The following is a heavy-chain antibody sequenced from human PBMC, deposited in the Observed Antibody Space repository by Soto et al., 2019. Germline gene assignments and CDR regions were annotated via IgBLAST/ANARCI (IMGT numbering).Heavy chain of an antibody. J-gene: IGHJ4*02. V-gene: IGHV3-30-3*01. CDR2: ISYDGSNK. CDR1: GFTFSSYA. D-gene: IGHD3-22*01. CDR3: ARQGKVDSSGYPKGLDY. Sequence: GGSLRLSCAASGFTFSSYAMHWVRQAPGKGLEWVAVISYDGSNKYYADSVKGRFTISRDNSKNTLYLQMNSLRAEDTAVYYCARQGKVDSSGYPKGLDYWGQGTLVTVSS.